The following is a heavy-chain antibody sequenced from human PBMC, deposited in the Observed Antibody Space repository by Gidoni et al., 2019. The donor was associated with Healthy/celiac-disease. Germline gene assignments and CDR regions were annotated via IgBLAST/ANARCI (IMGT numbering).Heavy chain of an antibody. CDR2: ISSSSSYI. V-gene: IGHV3-21*01. Sequence: YSMNWVRQAPGKGLEWVSSISSSSSYIYYADSVKGRFTISRDHAKNSLYLQMNSLRAEDTAVYYCARVRGPHWGQGTLVTVSS. J-gene: IGHJ4*02. CDR3: ARVRGPH. CDR1: YS.